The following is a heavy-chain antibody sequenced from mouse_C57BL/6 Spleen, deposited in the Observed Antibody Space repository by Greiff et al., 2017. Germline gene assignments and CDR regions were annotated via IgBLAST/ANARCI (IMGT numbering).Heavy chain of an antibody. D-gene: IGHD2-4*01. CDR1: GFSLTSYG. J-gene: IGHJ3*01. CDR3: ASKTGNMITTSGFAY. CDR2: IWSGGST. Sequence: VQLQQSGPGLVQPSQSLSITCTVSGFSLTSYGVHWVRQSPGKGLEWLGVIWSGGSTDYNAAFISRLSISKDNSKSQFFFKMNSLQADDTAIYYCASKTGNMITTSGFAYWGQGTLVTVSA. V-gene: IGHV2-2*01.